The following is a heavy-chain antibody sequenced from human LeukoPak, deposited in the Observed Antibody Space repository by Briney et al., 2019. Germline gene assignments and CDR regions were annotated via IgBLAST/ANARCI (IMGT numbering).Heavy chain of an antibody. J-gene: IGHJ5*02. D-gene: IGHD3-10*01. V-gene: IGHV4-34*01. Sequence: PSETLSLTCAVYGGPFSGYYWSWIRQPPGKGLEWIGEINHSGSTNYNPSLKSRVTISVDTSKNQFSLKLSSVTAADTAVYYCARGLKGSGSYYKRTNWFDPWGQGTLVTVSS. CDR3: ARGLKGSGSYYKRTNWFDP. CDR2: INHSGST. CDR1: GGPFSGYY.